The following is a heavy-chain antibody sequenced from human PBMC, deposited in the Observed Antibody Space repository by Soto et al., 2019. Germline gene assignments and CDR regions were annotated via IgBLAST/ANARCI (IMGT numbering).Heavy chain of an antibody. Sequence: SGPTLVNPTQTLTLTCTFSGFALTTHGMCVSWIRQPPGKALEWLARIDWDDDKYYNTSLKTRLTISDDTSKNQVVLTMTNMDPVDTGTYFWARRYYDSALDPWGQGTLVTVSS. CDR3: ARRYYDSALDP. CDR1: GFALTTHGMC. J-gene: IGHJ5*02. V-gene: IGHV2-70*11. D-gene: IGHD3-22*01. CDR2: IDWDDDK.